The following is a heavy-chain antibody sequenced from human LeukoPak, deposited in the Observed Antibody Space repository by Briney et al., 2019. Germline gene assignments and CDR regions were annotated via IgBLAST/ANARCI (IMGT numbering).Heavy chain of an antibody. CDR1: GFTVSSNY. J-gene: IGHJ4*02. Sequence: GGSLRLSCAASGFTVSSNYMSWVRQAPGKGLEWVSVIYSGGSTYYADSVKGRFTISRDNSKNTLYLQMNSLRPEDTAVYYCARGGSGWSFDYRGQGTLVTVSS. CDR2: IYSGGST. CDR3: ARGGSGWSFDY. V-gene: IGHV3-53*05. D-gene: IGHD6-19*01.